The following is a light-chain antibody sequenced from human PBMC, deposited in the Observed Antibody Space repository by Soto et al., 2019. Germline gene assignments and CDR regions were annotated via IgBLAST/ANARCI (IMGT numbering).Light chain of an antibody. CDR3: QQYGSSPPT. V-gene: IGKV3-20*01. J-gene: IGKJ1*01. CDR1: QSVSSSY. CDR2: GAS. Sequence: IVLTQSPNTRCLSPGERATLSCMASQSVSSSYLAWYQQKPGQAPRLLFYGASSRASGIPDRFAGSGSGTDFTLTISRLEPEDFAVYYCQQYGSSPPTFGEGTKVDI.